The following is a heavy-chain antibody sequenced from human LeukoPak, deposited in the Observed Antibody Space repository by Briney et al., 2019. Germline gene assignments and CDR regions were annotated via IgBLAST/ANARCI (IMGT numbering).Heavy chain of an antibody. CDR2: IYYSGST. D-gene: IGHD5-12*01. J-gene: IGHJ3*02. Sequence: PSETLSLTCTVSGGSISSGDYYWSWIRQPPGKGLEWIGYIYYSGSTYYNPSLKSRVTISVDTSKNQFSLKLSSVTAADTALYYCASGLRDTAFVIWGQGTMVTVSS. CDR3: ASGLRDTAFVI. V-gene: IGHV4-30-4*01. CDR1: GGSISSGDYY.